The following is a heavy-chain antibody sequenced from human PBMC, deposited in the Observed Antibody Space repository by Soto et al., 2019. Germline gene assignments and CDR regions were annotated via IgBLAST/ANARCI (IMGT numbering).Heavy chain of an antibody. D-gene: IGHD2-21*02. Sequence: QVQLVESGGGLVKPGGSLRLSCAASGFTFSDYYMTWIRQAPGKGLEWLAFISSGGSIEYADSVRGRFTISRNNAQNSLYLHMNSLRADDTAIYFCAREVVVVPAKNYYIDAWGKRTTITVSS. CDR1: GFTFSDYY. V-gene: IGHV3-11*01. J-gene: IGHJ6*03. CDR2: ISSGGSI. CDR3: AREVVVVPAKNYYIDA.